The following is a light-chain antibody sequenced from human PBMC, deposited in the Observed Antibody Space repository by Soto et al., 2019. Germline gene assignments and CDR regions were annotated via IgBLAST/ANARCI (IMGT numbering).Light chain of an antibody. CDR2: DVY. CDR3: TSCTASSPFYV. V-gene: IGLV2-14*03. J-gene: IGLJ1*01. CDR1: RTNGDGHDY. Sequence: QSVLTQPASVSGSPGQSIAISCIGVRTNGDGHDYVSWYQQHPGQDPQLIIYDVYNRPSGVSDRFSGSKSGNTASLVISGLQAEDEADYFCTSCTASSPFYVFGAGTKATVL.